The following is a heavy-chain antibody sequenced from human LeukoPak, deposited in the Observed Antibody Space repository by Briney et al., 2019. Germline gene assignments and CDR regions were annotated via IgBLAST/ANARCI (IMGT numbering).Heavy chain of an antibody. V-gene: IGHV3-9*01. D-gene: IGHD2-2*01. CDR2: ISWNSGSI. CDR1: GFTFDDYA. J-gene: IGHJ3*02. CDR3: ARTPEKLGYCSSTSCFEVAFDI. Sequence: PGRSLRLSCAASGFTFDDYAMHWVRQAPGKGLEWVSGISWNSGSIGYADSVKGRFTISRDNAKNSLYLQMNSLRAEDTALYYCARTPEKLGYCSSTSCFEVAFDIWGQGTMVTVSS.